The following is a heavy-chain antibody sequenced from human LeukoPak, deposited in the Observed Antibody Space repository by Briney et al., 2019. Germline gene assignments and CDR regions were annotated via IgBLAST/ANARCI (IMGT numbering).Heavy chain of an antibody. CDR3: ARDPRRGAVAPDY. J-gene: IGHJ4*02. V-gene: IGHV3-74*01. CDR2: IKGDERST. D-gene: IGHD6-19*01. Sequence: PGGSLRLSCAASGFTFSSYWLHWVRQAPGKGLVWVSRIKGDERSTNYADPVKGRFTISRDNSKNTLYLQMNSLRAEDTAVYYCARDPRRGAVAPDYWGQGTLVTVSS. CDR1: GFTFSSYW.